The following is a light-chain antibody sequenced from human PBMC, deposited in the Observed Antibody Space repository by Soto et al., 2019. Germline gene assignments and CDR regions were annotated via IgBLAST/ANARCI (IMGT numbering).Light chain of an antibody. CDR3: QQYDDWPGYT. CDR1: QSVNSK. V-gene: IGKV3-15*01. J-gene: IGKJ2*01. CDR2: GAS. Sequence: EMVMTQSPVTLSVSPGERATLSCRASQSVNSKLAWYQQKPGQAPRLLIYGASTRAAGMPDRFSSSGSGTDFTLTISSLQSEDFAVYYCQQYDDWPGYTFGQGTKLEIK.